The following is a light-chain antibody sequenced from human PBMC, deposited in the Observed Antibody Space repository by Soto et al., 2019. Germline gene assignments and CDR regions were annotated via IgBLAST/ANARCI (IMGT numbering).Light chain of an antibody. CDR3: QSYDSSLSASYV. J-gene: IGLJ1*01. CDR1: SSNIGAGYE. CDR2: GNT. Sequence: QSVLTQPPSVSGAPGQRVTISCTGSSSNIGAGYEVHWYQHLPGKAPKLLIYGNTNRPSGVPDRFSGSKSGTSASLAITGLQAEDEADHYCQSYDSSLSASYVFGGGTKLTVL. V-gene: IGLV1-40*01.